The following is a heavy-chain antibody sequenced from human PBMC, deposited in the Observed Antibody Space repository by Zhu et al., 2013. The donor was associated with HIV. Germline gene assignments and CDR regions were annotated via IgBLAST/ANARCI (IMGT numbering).Heavy chain of an antibody. V-gene: IGHV1-18*01. CDR2: ISAYNGNT. J-gene: IGHJ4*02. CDR1: GYTFTSYG. CDR3: ARFLGYSSGWYIRPVDY. Sequence: QVKLVQSGGEVKKPGASVKVSCKTSGYTFTSYGVTWVRQAPGQGLEWMGWISAYNGNTKYTQKLQDRVTMTTDISTSTGYMELRSLRSDDTAVYYCARFLGYSSGWYIRPVDYWGQGTLVTVSS. D-gene: IGHD6-19*01.